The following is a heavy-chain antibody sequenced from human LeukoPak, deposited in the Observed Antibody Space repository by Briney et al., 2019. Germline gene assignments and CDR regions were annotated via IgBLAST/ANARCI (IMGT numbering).Heavy chain of an antibody. D-gene: IGHD5-12*01. CDR1: GITFGNNW. J-gene: IGHJ4*02. Sequence: GGSLRLSCAASGITFGNNWMHWVRQGPGKGLVWVAVISYDGSNKYYADSVKGRFTISRDNSKNTLYLQMNSLRAEDTAVYYCARVSDDSGYPFTLDYWGQGTLVTVSS. CDR3: ARVSDDSGYPFTLDY. CDR2: ISYDGSNK. V-gene: IGHV3-30*03.